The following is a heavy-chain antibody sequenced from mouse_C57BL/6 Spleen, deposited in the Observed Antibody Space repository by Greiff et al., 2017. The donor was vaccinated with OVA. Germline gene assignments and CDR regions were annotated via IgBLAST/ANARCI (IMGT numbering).Heavy chain of an antibody. Sequence: VHLVESGPELVKPGASVKISCKASGYAFSSSWMNWVKQRPGKGLEWIGRIYPGDGDTNYNGKFKGKATLTADKSSSTAYMQLSSLTSEDSAVYFCARQIYYGNYQAWFAYWGQGTLVTVSA. V-gene: IGHV1-82*01. D-gene: IGHD2-1*01. J-gene: IGHJ3*01. CDR3: ARQIYYGNYQAWFAY. CDR1: GYAFSSSW. CDR2: IYPGDGDT.